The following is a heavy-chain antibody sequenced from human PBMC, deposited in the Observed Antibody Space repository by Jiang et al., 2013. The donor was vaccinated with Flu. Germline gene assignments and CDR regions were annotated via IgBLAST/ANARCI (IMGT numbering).Heavy chain of an antibody. D-gene: IGHD4-17*01. CDR1: GGVHHQWWLL. Sequence: GLVKPSQTLSLTCTVSGGVHHQWWLLLELDPPAPREGPGVDWAHLLHGRTYYNPSLKSRVTISVDTSKNQFFLKVSSVTAADTAVYYCASRMTTETTVDYWGQGTLVTVSS. J-gene: IGHJ4*02. CDR2: LLHGRT. V-gene: IGHV4-31*03. CDR3: ASRMTTETTVDY.